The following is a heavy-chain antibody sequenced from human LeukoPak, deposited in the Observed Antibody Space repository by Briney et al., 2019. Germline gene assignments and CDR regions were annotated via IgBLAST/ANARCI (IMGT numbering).Heavy chain of an antibody. CDR1: GGSISSSSYY. V-gene: IGHV4-39*01. D-gene: IGHD3-3*01. CDR2: IYYSGST. Sequence: SETLSLTCIVSGGSISSSSYYWGWIRQPPGKGLEWIGTIYYSGSTYYNPSLKSRVTISLDTSKNQFSLRLSSVTAADTAVYYCARGLDDYWGQGTLITVSS. J-gene: IGHJ4*02. CDR3: ARGLDDY.